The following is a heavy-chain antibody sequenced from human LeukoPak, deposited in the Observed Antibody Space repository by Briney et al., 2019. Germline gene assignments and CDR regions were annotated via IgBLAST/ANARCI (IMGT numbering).Heavy chain of an antibody. Sequence: GGSLRLSCAASGFIVNSYYMSWFRQAPGKGLEWVSVIYTAGTTHYADSVRGRFIISRDYSKNTLNLQMNSLRAEDTAVYYCARGYAQAEVTAPDYWARESWSPSPQ. CDR1: GFIVNSYY. J-gene: IGHJ4*02. V-gene: IGHV3-53*01. CDR2: IYTAGTT. D-gene: IGHD1-14*01. CDR3: ARGYAQAEVTAPDY.